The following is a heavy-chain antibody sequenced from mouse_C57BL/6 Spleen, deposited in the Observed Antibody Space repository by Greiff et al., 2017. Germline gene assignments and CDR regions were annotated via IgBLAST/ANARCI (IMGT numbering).Heavy chain of an antibody. Sequence: QVQLKQSGAELVKPGASVKLSCKASGYTFTEYTIHWVKQRPGQGLEWIGWFYPGSGSIKYNEKFKDKATLTAYKSSSTGYMELSSLTSKDSAVYFCERHERDSNYFAWFAYWGQGTLVAVSA. CDR2: FYPGSGSI. J-gene: IGHJ3*01. V-gene: IGHV1-62-2*01. D-gene: IGHD2-5*01. CDR1: GYTFTEYT. CDR3: ERHERDSNYFAWFAY.